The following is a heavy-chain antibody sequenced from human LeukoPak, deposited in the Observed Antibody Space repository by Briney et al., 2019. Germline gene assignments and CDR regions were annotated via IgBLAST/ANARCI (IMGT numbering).Heavy chain of an antibody. CDR1: GGSISSGGYY. D-gene: IGHD6-13*01. Sequence: PSETLSLTCTVSGGSISSGGYYWSWIRQHPGKGLEWIGCIYYSGSTYYNPSLKSRVTISVDTSKNQFSLKLSSVTAADTAVYYCARDGRRYSSSWYYFDCWGQGTLVTVSS. CDR2: IYYSGST. V-gene: IGHV4-31*03. CDR3: ARDGRRYSSSWYYFDC. J-gene: IGHJ4*02.